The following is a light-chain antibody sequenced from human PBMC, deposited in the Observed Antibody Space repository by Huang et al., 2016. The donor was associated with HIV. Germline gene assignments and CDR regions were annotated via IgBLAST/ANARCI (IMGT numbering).Light chain of an antibody. J-gene: IGKJ3*01. V-gene: IGKV1-13*02. CDR1: QDISSS. CDR3: LQRNGYVGT. CDR2: AAS. Sequence: AIQLTQSPSSLSASVGDRVTIACRASQDISSSLAWYQQRPGKAPKLLIYAASTLESGVPSRFSGSGSGTDFTLTINNLQPEDFATYYCLQRNGYVGTFGPGTNVDV.